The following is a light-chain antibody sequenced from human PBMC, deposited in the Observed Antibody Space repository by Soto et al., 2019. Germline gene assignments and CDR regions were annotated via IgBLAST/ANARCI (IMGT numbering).Light chain of an antibody. CDR1: QNISDW. V-gene: IGKV1-5*03. CDR2: RAS. CDR3: QQYNSLWT. Sequence: DIQMTQSPSTMAASIGDRVTITCRASQNISDWMAWDQQIPGKAPKLLIYRASMLESGVPSRFSGSGSGTEFTLTISSLQPDDFATYFCQQYNSLWTFGQGTKVDIK. J-gene: IGKJ1*01.